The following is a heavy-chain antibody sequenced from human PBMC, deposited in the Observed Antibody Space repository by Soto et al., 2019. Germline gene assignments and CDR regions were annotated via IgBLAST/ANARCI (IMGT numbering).Heavy chain of an antibody. Sequence: EVQLVESGGGLVQPGGSLRLSCAASGFTFSSYSMNWVRQAPGKGLEWVSYISSSSSTIYYADSVKGRFTISRDNAKNALYLTMNRLRGEDTAVYYCARWGDYYYSSGYYYGGGVDYWGQGTLVTVSS. J-gene: IGHJ4*02. V-gene: IGHV3-48*01. D-gene: IGHD3-22*01. CDR3: ARWGDYYYSSGYYYGGGVDY. CDR2: ISSSSSTI. CDR1: GFTFSSYS.